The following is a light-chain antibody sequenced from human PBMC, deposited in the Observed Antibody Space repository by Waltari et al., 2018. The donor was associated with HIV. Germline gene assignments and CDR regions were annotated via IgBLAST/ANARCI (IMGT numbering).Light chain of an antibody. CDR2: RNT. V-gene: IGLV3-9*01. CDR1: NIGSKN. Sequence: SSELTQPLSVSVALGQTARITCGGDNIGSKNVHWYQQKPGQAPVLVIYRNTNRPSGIPARFSGSNSGNTATLTITRAQVWDEADYYCHVWDRATGVFGTGTTVTVL. CDR3: HVWDRATGV. J-gene: IGLJ1*01.